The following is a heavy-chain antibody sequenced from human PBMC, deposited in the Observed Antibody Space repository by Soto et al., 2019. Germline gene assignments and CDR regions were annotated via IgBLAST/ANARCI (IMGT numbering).Heavy chain of an antibody. CDR3: ARPGHYYDSSGYYYRY. CDR1: GFTFSSYV. Sequence: GGSLRLSCAASGFTFSSYVMHWVRQAPGKGLEWVAVIWYDGSNKYYADSVKGRFTISRDNSKNTLYLQMNSLRAEDTAVYYCARPGHYYDSSGYYYRYWGQGTLVTVSS. D-gene: IGHD3-22*01. J-gene: IGHJ4*02. V-gene: IGHV3-33*01. CDR2: IWYDGSNK.